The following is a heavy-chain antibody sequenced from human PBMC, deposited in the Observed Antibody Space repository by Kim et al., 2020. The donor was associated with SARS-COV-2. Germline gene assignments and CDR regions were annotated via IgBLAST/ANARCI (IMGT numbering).Heavy chain of an antibody. D-gene: IGHD3-22*01. CDR3: ARGMILEYGMDV. CDR2: IYNDGTRT. J-gene: IGHJ6*02. Sequence: GGSLRLSCEVSGFIFSNYWMHWVRQAPGKGLVWVSRIYNDGTRTFYADSEKGRFTISRDNAKNTLYLQMNSLRAEDTAVYYCARGMILEYGMDVWGQGTTVTVSS. V-gene: IGHV3-74*01. CDR1: GFIFSNYW.